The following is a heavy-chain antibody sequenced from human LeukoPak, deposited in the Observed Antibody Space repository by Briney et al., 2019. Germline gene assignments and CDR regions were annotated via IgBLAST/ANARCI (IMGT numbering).Heavy chain of an antibody. D-gene: IGHD1-26*01. CDR3: VRRTSGSYSDY. V-gene: IGHV4-39*01. CDR2: ISYSGSTT. CDR1: GGSISSSSVY. J-gene: IGHJ4*02. Sequence: SETLSPTCAVSGGSISSSSVYWGWIRQPPGKGLEWIATISYSGSTTSYNPSLKSRVTISVDTSKNQFSLKLNSVTAADTAVYYCVRRTSGSYSDYWGQGTLVTVSS.